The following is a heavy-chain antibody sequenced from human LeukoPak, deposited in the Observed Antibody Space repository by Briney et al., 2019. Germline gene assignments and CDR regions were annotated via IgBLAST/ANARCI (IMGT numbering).Heavy chain of an antibody. CDR2: IRRKAYGGTT. V-gene: IGHV3-49*04. CDR1: ENTLCDYV. D-gene: IGHD6-25*01. CDR3: TRVVSGWFDP. Sequence: GGALRLSRTASENTLCDYVMSWVRPAPGEGVEWVSFIRRKAYGGTTEYAASVKGRFTISRDDSKSIAYLQMNSLKTEDTAVYYCTRVVSGWFDPWGQGTLVTVSS. J-gene: IGHJ5*02.